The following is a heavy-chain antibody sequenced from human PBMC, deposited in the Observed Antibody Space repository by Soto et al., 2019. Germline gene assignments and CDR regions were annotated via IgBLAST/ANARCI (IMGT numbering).Heavy chain of an antibody. CDR2: ISDSGGRT. V-gene: IGHV3-23*01. Sequence: SLRLSCAASGFTFNTYAMSWVRQAPGKGLEWVSAISDSGGRTYYADSVKGRFTISRGNSKNTLYLQMNSLRAEDTAVYFCAKELVNSGWTYFDYWGQGTLVTVSS. CDR1: GFTFNTYA. D-gene: IGHD6-19*01. CDR3: AKELVNSGWTYFDY. J-gene: IGHJ4*02.